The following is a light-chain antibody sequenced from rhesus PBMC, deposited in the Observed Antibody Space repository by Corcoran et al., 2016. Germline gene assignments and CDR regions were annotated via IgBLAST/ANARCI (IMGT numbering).Light chain of an antibody. J-gene: IGKJ1*01. CDR1: QSLLHSGGNTY. CDR3: MRGIQLPRT. Sequence: DIVMTQTPLSLPVTPGEPASISCRSSQSLLHSGGNTYLDWYLQKPGQSSQLLIFEVSNRASGVPERFSGSGSGTDFTLKISRVEAEAVGVYYCMRGIQLPRTFGQGTKVEIK. CDR2: EVS. V-gene: IGKV2S20*01.